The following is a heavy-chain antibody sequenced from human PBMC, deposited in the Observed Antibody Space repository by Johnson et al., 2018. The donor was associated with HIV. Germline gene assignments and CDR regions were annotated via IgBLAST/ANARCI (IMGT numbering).Heavy chain of an antibody. CDR1: GFTVSSYF. J-gene: IGHJ3*02. CDR3: ARDGPYSGYDENAFDI. V-gene: IGHV3-66*01. CDR2: IYSGGST. Sequence: MLLVESGGGLVQPGGSLRLSCAASGFTVSSYFMNWVRQAPGKGLEWVSVIYSGGSTYYADSVKGRFTISRDNSKNTLYLQMNSLRAEDTAVYYCARDGPYSGYDENAFDIWGQGTMVTVSS. D-gene: IGHD5-12*01.